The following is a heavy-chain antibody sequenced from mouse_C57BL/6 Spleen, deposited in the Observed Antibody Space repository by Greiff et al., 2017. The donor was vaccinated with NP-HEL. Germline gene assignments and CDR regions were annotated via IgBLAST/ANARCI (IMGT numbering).Heavy chain of an antibody. CDR3: ARSARRGYFDY. Sequence: VQLQQSGAELVMPGASVKLSCKASGYTFTSYWMHWVKQRPGQGLEWIGEIDPSDSYTNYNQKFKGKSTLTVDKSSSTAYMQLSSLTSEDSAVYYCARSARRGYFDYWGQGTTLTVSS. V-gene: IGHV1-69*01. CDR1: GYTFTSYW. CDR2: IDPSDSYT. J-gene: IGHJ2*01. D-gene: IGHD6-1*01.